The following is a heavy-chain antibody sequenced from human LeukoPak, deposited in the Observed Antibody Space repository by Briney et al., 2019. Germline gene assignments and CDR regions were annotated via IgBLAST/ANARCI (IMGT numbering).Heavy chain of an antibody. J-gene: IGHJ4*02. CDR2: IKQDGSEK. V-gene: IGHV3-7*01. D-gene: IGHD3-16*01. CDR3: ARDHDSYGVDYFDY. CDR1: GFTFSSYW. Sequence: PGGSLRLSCAASGFTFSSYWMSWVRQAPGKGLEWVANIKQDGSEKYYVDSVKGRFTISRDNAKNSLYLQMNSLRAEDTAVYYCARDHDSYGVDYFDYWGQGTLVTVSS.